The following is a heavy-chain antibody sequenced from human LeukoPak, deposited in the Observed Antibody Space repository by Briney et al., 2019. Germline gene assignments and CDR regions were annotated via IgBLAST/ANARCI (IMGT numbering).Heavy chain of an antibody. D-gene: IGHD6-13*01. CDR1: GDTFTAYY. Sequence: ASVKVSCKTSGDTFTAYYMHWVRQAPGQGLEWMGWINPNSGGTNYAQKFQGRVTMTRDTSISTAYMELNRLRSDDTAVYYCARSKDSWYRLDYWGQGTLVTVSS. CDR3: ARSKDSWYRLDY. CDR2: INPNSGGT. J-gene: IGHJ4*02. V-gene: IGHV1-2*02.